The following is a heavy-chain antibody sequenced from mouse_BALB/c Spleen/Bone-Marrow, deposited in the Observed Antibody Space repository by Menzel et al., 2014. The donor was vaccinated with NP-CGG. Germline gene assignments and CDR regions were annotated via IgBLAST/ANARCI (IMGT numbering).Heavy chain of an antibody. CDR3: ASHDGYYVGWYFDV. V-gene: IGHV1-14*01. Sequence: EVQLQQSGPELVKPGTSVKMSCKASGYTFTSYVMHWVKQKPGQGLEWIGYIIPYNDGTKYNEKFKGKAILTSDKSSSTAYMELSSLTSEDSAVYYCASHDGYYVGWYFDVWGAGTTVTVSS. D-gene: IGHD2-3*01. J-gene: IGHJ1*01. CDR1: GYTFTSYV. CDR2: IIPYNDGT.